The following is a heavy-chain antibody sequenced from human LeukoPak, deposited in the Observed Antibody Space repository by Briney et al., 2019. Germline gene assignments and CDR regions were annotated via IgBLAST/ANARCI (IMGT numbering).Heavy chain of an antibody. Sequence: GGSLRLSCAASGFTFSSYAMSWVRQAPGKGLEWVSGISGSGGSTYCADSVKGRFTISRDNSKNTLYLQMNSLRAEDTAVYYCAKGSNSWGSSWFDPWGQGTLVTVSS. J-gene: IGHJ5*02. CDR2: ISGSGGST. V-gene: IGHV3-23*01. CDR1: GFTFSSYA. D-gene: IGHD6-6*01. CDR3: AKGSNSWGSSWFDP.